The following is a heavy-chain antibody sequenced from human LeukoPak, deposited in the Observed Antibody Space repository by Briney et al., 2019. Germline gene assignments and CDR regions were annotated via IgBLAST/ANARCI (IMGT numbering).Heavy chain of an antibody. CDR2: MNPNSGNA. CDR1: GYTFTSYD. J-gene: IGHJ4*02. Sequence: GASVKVSCKASGYTFTSYDINWVRQATGQGLEWMGWMNPNSGNAVYAQKFQGRVTMTRNTSITTAYMELTSLRSEDTAMYCCARGQSQFDYWGQGTLVTVSS. V-gene: IGHV1-8*01. CDR3: ARGQSQFDY.